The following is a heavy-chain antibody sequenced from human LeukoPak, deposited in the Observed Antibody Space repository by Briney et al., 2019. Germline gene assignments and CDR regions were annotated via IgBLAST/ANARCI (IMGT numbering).Heavy chain of an antibody. J-gene: IGHJ4*02. CDR1: GFTFSSYS. CDR3: VRDHNPYDYVNNRFDY. D-gene: IGHD3-16*01. V-gene: IGHV3-48*01. Sequence: GGSLRLSCAASGFTFSSYSMNWVRQAPGKGLEWVSYISSSSSTIYYADSVKGRFTISRDNSKNTLYLQMNSLRAEDTAVYYCVRDHNPYDYVNNRFDYWGQGTLVTVSS. CDR2: ISSSSSTI.